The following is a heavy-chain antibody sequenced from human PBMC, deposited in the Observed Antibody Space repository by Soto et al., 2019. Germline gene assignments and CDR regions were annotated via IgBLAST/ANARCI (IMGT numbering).Heavy chain of an antibody. D-gene: IGHD3-3*01. CDR1: GFAFGSYA. CDR2: ISGNGGVT. CDR3: AKYIALLFRFLEWFPPTVDS. Sequence: EVKLLESGGGLVKPGGSLRLSCAASGFAFGSYAMTWVRQAPGKGLEWVSAISGNGGVTYADSVNGRFTISRDNSRNTVSLQMSTLRAEDTAVYYCAKYIALLFRFLEWFPPTVDSWGQGSLVIVSS. V-gene: IGHV3-23*01. J-gene: IGHJ4*02.